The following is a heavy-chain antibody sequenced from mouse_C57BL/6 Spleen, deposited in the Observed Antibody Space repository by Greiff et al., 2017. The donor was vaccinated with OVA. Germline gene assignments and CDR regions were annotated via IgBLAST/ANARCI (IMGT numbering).Heavy chain of an antibody. Sequence: EVKVVESGGDLVKPGGSLKLSCAASGFTFSSYGMSWVRQTPDKRLEWVATISSGGSYTYYPDSVKGRFTISRDNAKNTLYLQMSSLKSEDTAMYYCARHVGYDVASFAYWGQGTLVTVSA. CDR3: ARHVGYDVASFAY. D-gene: IGHD2-2*01. CDR1: GFTFSSYG. J-gene: IGHJ3*01. CDR2: ISSGGSYT. V-gene: IGHV5-6*01.